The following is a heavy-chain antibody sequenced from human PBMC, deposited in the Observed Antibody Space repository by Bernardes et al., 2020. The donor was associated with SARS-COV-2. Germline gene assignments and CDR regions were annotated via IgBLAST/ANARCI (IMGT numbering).Heavy chain of an antibody. CDR1: GFSFSDYW. Sequence: GGSLRLSCTASGFSFSDYWMNWVRQPPGKGLEWVANIKPDGSASRYVDSVRGRCTISRDNARNSLYLQMTSLTVEDTAVYYCVAGASYWGQGALVTVSS. V-gene: IGHV3-7*03. J-gene: IGHJ4*02. CDR3: VAGASY. CDR2: IKPDGSAS.